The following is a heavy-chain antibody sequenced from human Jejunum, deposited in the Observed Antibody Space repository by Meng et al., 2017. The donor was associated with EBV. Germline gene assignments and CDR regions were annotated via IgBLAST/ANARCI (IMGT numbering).Heavy chain of an antibody. V-gene: IGHV4-39*07. D-gene: IGHD3-22*01. CDR2: IYYSGNT. Sequence: QGRLQESGPGLVKPSETLSLTCTVSGGSISSTTYFWGWIRQPPGQGLEWIGNIYYSGNTYYNPSLRGRLTISVDTSKNQFSLKLSSVTAADTAVYYCARARYDGRGYLDSWGQGTLVTVSS. J-gene: IGHJ4*02. CDR1: GGSISSTTYF. CDR3: ARARYDGRGYLDS.